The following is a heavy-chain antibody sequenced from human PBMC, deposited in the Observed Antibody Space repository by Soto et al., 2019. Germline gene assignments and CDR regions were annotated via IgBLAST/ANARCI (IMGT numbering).Heavy chain of an antibody. Sequence: ASVKVSCKASGYTFSDFFIHWVRQAPGQGLEWMGWINPNTGDTKFAQRFQGRVTMTGDTSISTAYMDPSRLTSDDTAVYYCARDGLTLKYSFDIWGQGTMVTVSS. CDR1: GYTFSDFF. J-gene: IGHJ3*02. V-gene: IGHV1-2*02. CDR3: ARDGLTLKYSFDI. D-gene: IGHD3-9*01. CDR2: INPNTGDT.